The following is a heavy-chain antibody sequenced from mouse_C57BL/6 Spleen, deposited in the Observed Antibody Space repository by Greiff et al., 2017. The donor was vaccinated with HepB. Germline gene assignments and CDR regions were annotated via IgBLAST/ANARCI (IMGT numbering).Heavy chain of an antibody. J-gene: IGHJ4*01. D-gene: IGHD1-1*01. CDR1: GFTFSDYG. CDR3: ARSTVVDYYAMDD. CDR2: ISSGSSTI. V-gene: IGHV5-17*01. Sequence: EVHLVESGGGLVKPGGSLKLSCAASGFTFSDYGMHWVRQAPEKGLEWVAYISSGSSTIYYADTVKGRYTISRANAKNTLFLQMTSLRSEDTAMYYCARSTVVDYYAMDDWGKGTSVTVAS.